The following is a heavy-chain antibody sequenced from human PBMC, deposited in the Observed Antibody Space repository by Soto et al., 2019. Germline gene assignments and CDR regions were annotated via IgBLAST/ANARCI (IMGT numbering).Heavy chain of an antibody. Sequence: GGSLRLSCAASGFTVSSNYMSWVRQAPGKGLEWVSVIYSGGSTYYADSVKGRFTISRDNSKNTLYLQMNSLRAEDTAVYYCAREASRVTVTKPPHYYYGMDVWGQGTTVTVSS. CDR3: AREASRVTVTKPPHYYYGMDV. V-gene: IGHV3-53*01. J-gene: IGHJ6*02. CDR1: GFTVSSNY. CDR2: IYSGGST. D-gene: IGHD4-4*01.